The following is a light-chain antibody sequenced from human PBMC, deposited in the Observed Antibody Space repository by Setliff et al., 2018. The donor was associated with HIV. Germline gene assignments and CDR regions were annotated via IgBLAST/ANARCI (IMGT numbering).Light chain of an antibody. V-gene: IGKV3-20*01. Sequence: EIVLTQSPGTLSLSPGERATLSCRASQSISSSYLAWYQQKPGQPPRLFIYGASSRATGIPDRFSGSGSGTDFTLTISRLEAEDFAVYYCQQYGSSTWTFGQGTRWIS. CDR3: QQYGSSTWT. CDR1: QSISSSY. CDR2: GAS. J-gene: IGKJ1*01.